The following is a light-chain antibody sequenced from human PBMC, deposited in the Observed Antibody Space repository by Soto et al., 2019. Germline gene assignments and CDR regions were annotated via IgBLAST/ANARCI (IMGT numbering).Light chain of an antibody. Sequence: DIQMTQSPSSLSASVGDRVTITCRASHPININLVWFQQKTGKAPKSLIYAATNLQSGVPSRFSGSGGGTDFSLTISSLQPEDVATYYCQHYQRYPPSFGGGTKLEIK. CDR1: HPININ. J-gene: IGKJ4*01. V-gene: IGKV1-16*01. CDR2: AAT. CDR3: QHYQRYPPS.